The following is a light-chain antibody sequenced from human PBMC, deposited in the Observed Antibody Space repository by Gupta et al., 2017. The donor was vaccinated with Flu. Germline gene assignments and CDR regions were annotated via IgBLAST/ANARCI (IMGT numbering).Light chain of an antibody. J-gene: IGLJ2*01. CDR3: AAWDDSLNGPV. V-gene: IGLV1-44*01. CDR2: SNN. Sequence: QSVLTKPPSASGTPGQRVTISCSGGSSNIGSNTVHWYQQIPGPAPKLLVYSNNQRPSGVPDRFSGSKSGTSASLAISGLQAEDEADYYCAAWDDSLNGPVFGGGTKLTVL. CDR1: SSNIGSNT.